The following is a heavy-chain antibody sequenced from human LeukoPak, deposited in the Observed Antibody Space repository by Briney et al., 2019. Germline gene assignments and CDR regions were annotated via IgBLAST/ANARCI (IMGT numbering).Heavy chain of an antibody. CDR2: IVVGSGNT. J-gene: IGHJ4*02. D-gene: IGHD1-26*01. V-gene: IGHV1-58*02. Sequence: SVKVSCKASGYTFTSYGISWVRQAPGQGLEWIGWIVVGSGNTNYAQKFQERVTITRDMSTSTAYMELSSLRSEDTAVYYCAADIRYSVVYWGQGTLVTVSS. CDR1: GYTFTSYG. CDR3: AADIRYSVVY.